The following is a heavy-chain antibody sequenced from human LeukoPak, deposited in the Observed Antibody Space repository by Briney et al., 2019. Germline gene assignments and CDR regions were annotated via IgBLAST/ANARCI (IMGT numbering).Heavy chain of an antibody. V-gene: IGHV1-69*13. CDR2: IIPIFGTA. CDR1: GGTFSSYA. D-gene: IGHD2-2*01. J-gene: IGHJ5*02. CDR3: ARGDIVVVPAAISLFDP. Sequence: VASVKVSCKVSGGTFSSYAISWVRQSPGQGLEWMGGIIPIFGTANYAHKFQGRVTITADESTSTAYMELSSLSSDDTAVYYCARGDIVVVPAAISLFDPWGQETLVTVSS.